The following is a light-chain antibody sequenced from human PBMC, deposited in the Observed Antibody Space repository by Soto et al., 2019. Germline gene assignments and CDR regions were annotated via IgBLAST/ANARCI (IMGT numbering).Light chain of an antibody. CDR2: GAS. Sequence: MTQLPATLSVSPGERATLSCRASWSVSSNVAWYQQKPGQAPRLLIYGASTRATGIPARFSGSGSGTEFTLTISSLQSEDFGIYYCQQYNNWPSLTFGGGTKVDIK. CDR3: QQYNNWPSLT. V-gene: IGKV3D-15*01. J-gene: IGKJ4*01. CDR1: WSVSSN.